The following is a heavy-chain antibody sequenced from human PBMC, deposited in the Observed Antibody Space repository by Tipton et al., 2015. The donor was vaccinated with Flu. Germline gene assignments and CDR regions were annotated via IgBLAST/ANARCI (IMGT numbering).Heavy chain of an antibody. CDR2: IIPIFGTA. Sequence: QSGAEVKKPGSSVKVSCKASGGTFSSYAISWVRQAPGQGLEWMGGIIPIFGTANYAQKFQGRVTITADKSTSTAYMELSSLRSEDTAVYYCARALLDYYGSGSPYYYYMDVWGKGTTVTVSS. J-gene: IGHJ6*03. CDR1: GGTFSSYA. V-gene: IGHV1-69*06. CDR3: ARALLDYYGSGSPYYYYMDV. D-gene: IGHD3-10*01.